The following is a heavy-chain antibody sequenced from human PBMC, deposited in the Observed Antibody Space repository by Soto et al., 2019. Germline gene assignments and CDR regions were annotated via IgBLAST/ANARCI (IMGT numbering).Heavy chain of an antibody. V-gene: IGHV1-8*01. Sequence: QVQLVQSGAEVKKPGASVKVSCKASGYTFTSYDINWVRQATGQGLEWMVWMNPNSGNTGYAQKFQGRVTMTRNTSISTAYMELSSLRSEDTAVYYCARGAFWSGYDEDYYYYGMDVWGQGTTVTVSS. CDR3: ARGAFWSGYDEDYYYYGMDV. CDR2: MNPNSGNT. D-gene: IGHD3-3*01. J-gene: IGHJ6*02. CDR1: GYTFTSYD.